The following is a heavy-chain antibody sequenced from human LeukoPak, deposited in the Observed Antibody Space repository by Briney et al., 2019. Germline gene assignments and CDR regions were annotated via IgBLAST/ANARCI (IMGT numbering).Heavy chain of an antibody. CDR3: ARYRNEALFAFDI. CDR1: GGSFSNYY. Sequence: SETLSLTCAVYGGSFSNYYWSWIRQPPGKGLEWIGYIYYSGNTDYNPSLKSRVTISVDTSKNQFSLRLNSVTAADTAVYYCARYRNEALFAFDIWGQGTMVTVSS. D-gene: IGHD1-14*01. V-gene: IGHV4-59*01. CDR2: IYYSGNT. J-gene: IGHJ3*02.